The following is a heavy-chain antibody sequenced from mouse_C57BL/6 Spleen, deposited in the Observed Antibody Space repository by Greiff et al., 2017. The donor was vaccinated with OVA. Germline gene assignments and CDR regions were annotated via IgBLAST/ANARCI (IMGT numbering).Heavy chain of an antibody. CDR2: IDPETGGT. V-gene: IGHV1-15*01. D-gene: IGHD1-1*01. CDR1: GYTFTDYE. Sequence: VQLQQSGAELVRPGASVTLSCKASGYTFTDYEMHWVKQTPVHGLEWIGAIDPETGGTAYNQKFKGKAILTADKSSSTAYMELRSLTSEDSAVYYCTRYYGSSYVRAMDYWGQGTSVTVSS. J-gene: IGHJ4*01. CDR3: TRYYGSSYVRAMDY.